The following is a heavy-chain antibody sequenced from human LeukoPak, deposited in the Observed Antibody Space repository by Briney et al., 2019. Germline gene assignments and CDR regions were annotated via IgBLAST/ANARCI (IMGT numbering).Heavy chain of an antibody. CDR2: IYSGGST. V-gene: IGHV3-53*01. D-gene: IGHD4-23*01. Sequence: GGSLRLSCVVSGFTVSTNYMSWVRQAPGKGLGWVSLIYSGGSTYYADSVTGRFTISRDNSKNTPYLQMNSMRAEDTAVYYCARRAGGYSHPYDYWGQGTLVTVSS. CDR3: ARRAGGYSHPYDY. J-gene: IGHJ4*02. CDR1: GFTVSTNY.